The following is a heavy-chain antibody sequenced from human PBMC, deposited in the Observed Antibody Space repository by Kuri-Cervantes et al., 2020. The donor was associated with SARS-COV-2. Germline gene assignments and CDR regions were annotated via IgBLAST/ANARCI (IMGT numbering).Heavy chain of an antibody. J-gene: IGHJ3*02. Sequence: ASVKVSCKASGYTFISYGISWVRQAPGQGLEWMGRISTYNGNTNYAQKLQGRVTMTADTSTSTAYMEMRSLRLDDTAVYYCARDKDWGYGFDIWGQGTMVTVSS. D-gene: IGHD7-27*01. V-gene: IGHV1-18*01. CDR3: ARDKDWGYGFDI. CDR1: GYTFISYG. CDR2: ISTYNGNT.